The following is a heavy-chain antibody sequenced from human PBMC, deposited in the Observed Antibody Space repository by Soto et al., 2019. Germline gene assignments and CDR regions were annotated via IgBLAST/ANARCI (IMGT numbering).Heavy chain of an antibody. V-gene: IGHV4-59*05. D-gene: IGHD2-15*01. CDR1: GGSISSYY. CDR3: GRRLTVVALDAFDI. J-gene: IGHJ3*02. Sequence: SETLSLTCTVPGGSISSYYWSWIRQPPGKRLERIVSIYYTGTTHYNPSLKSPVTISVDTSKTQFSLKPSSVTAADTAVYYCGRRLTVVALDAFDIWGQGTMVTVSS. CDR2: IYYTGTT.